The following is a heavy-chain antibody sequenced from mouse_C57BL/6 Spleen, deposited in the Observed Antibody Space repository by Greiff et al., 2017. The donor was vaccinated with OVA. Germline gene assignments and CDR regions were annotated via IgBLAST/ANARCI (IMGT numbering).Heavy chain of an antibody. J-gene: IGHJ3*01. CDR1: GYTFTSYG. Sequence: VQLQQSGAELARPGASVKLSCKASGYTFTSYGISWVKQRTGQGLEWIGEIYPRSGNTYYNEKFKGKATLTADKSSSTAYMELRSLTSEDSAVYFCARERTGTEKGFAYWGQGTLVTVSA. CDR3: ARERTGTEKGFAY. V-gene: IGHV1-81*01. CDR2: IYPRSGNT. D-gene: IGHD4-1*01.